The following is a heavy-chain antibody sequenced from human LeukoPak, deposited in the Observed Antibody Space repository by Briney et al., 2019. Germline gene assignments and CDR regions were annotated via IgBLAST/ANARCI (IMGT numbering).Heavy chain of an antibody. CDR1: GYTLTELS. D-gene: IGHD4-23*01. CDR3: ATSANTRWGMDA. Sequence: ASVKVSCKVSGYTLTELSMHWVRQAPGKGLEWMGGFDPEDGETIYAQKFQGRVTMTEDTSTDTAYMELSSLRSEDTAVYYCATSANTRWGMDAWGQGTTVTVSS. CDR2: FDPEDGET. V-gene: IGHV1-24*01. J-gene: IGHJ6*02.